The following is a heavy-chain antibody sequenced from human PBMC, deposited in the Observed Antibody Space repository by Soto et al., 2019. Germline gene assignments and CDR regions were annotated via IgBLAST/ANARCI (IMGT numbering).Heavy chain of an antibody. CDR2: ISSTTSYI. CDR1: GFTFSDYS. Sequence: EVQLVESGGGLVKPGGSLRLSCAASGFTFSDYSMNWVRQAPGKGLEWVSSISSTTSYIYYADSVKGRFTISRDNAQNSMSLQMNSLRAEDTSVYYCARGRRGDGYNYICYYDDMDVWGQGTTVTVSS. D-gene: IGHD5-12*01. J-gene: IGHJ6*02. CDR3: ARGRRGDGYNYICYYDDMDV. V-gene: IGHV3-21*02.